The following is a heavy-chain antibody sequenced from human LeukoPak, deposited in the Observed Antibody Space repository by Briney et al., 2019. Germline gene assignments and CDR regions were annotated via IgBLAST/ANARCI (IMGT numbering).Heavy chain of an antibody. CDR3: ATLQKGGTYYSGY. CDR2: IKQDGSEK. V-gene: IGHV3-7*01. Sequence: GGSLRLSCAASGFTFSSYGMHWVRQAPGKGLEWVATIKQDGSEKYYMDSVKGRFTIARDDAKNSLFLQMNSLRTEDTAVYYCATLQKGGTYYSGYWGQGTLVTVSS. CDR1: GFTFSSYG. J-gene: IGHJ4*02. D-gene: IGHD3-16*01.